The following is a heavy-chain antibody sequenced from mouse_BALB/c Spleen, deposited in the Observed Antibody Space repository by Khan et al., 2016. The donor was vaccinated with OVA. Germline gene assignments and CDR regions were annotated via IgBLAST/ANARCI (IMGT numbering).Heavy chain of an antibody. D-gene: IGHD4-1*01. Sequence: VQLLESGPELVKPGASVKMSCKASGYTFTDYVMNWVKQRNGQGLEWIGQIYPGSDSTYYNEKFKGKATLTTDRSSNTAYMQLSNLTSEDSAVYFCARAGWDVFAYWGQGTLVTVSA. J-gene: IGHJ3*01. CDR2: IYPGSDST. V-gene: IGHV1-77*01. CDR3: ARAGWDVFAY. CDR1: GYTFTDYV.